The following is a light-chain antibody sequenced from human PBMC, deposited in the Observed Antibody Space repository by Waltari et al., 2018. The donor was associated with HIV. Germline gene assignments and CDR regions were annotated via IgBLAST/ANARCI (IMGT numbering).Light chain of an antibody. CDR1: SSDVGGYNL. CDR3: CAYAGSTTYVI. Sequence: HSALTQPASVSGSPGQSITISSTGTSSDVGGYNLVSWYQQHPGKAPKLMIFEVSKRTSGVSNRFSGSKSGNTASLTISGLQAEDEADYYCCAYAGSTTYVIFGGGTKLTVL. V-gene: IGLV2-23*02. CDR2: EVS. J-gene: IGLJ2*01.